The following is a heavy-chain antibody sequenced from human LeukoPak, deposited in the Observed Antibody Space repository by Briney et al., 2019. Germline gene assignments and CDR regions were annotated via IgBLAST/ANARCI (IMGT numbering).Heavy chain of an antibody. V-gene: IGHV3-30*04. J-gene: IGHJ3*02. CDR1: GFTFSSYA. CDR3: AGVDDLDAFDM. CDR2: ISDDGSNK. D-gene: IGHD2-2*03. Sequence: GGSLRLSCAASGFTFSSYAMHWVRQAPGKGLEWVAVISDDGSNKYYADSVKGRFTISRDNSKNTLYLQMNSLRAEDTAVYYCAGVDDLDAFDMWGQGTMVTVSS.